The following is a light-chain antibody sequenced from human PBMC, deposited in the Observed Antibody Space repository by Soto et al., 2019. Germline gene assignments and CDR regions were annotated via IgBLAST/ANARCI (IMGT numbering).Light chain of an antibody. CDR1: QSVGSSY. J-gene: IGKJ1*01. CDR2: DAS. CDR3: QQYGSSGT. Sequence: EVVLTQSPGTLSLSPGERATLSCRASQSVGSSYLAWYQQKPGQAPRLLIYDASSRATGIPDRFSGSGSGTDFTLTISRLEPEDFAVYYCQQYGSSGTFGQGTKVEIK. V-gene: IGKV3-20*01.